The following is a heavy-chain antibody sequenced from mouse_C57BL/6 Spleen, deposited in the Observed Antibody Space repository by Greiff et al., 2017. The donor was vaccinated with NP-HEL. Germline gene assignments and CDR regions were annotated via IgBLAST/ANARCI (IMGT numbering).Heavy chain of an antibody. Sequence: EVKLMESEGGLVQPGSSMKLSCTASGFTFSDYYMAWVRQVPEKGLEWVANINYDGSSTYYLDSLKSRFIISRDNAKNILYLQMSSLKSEDTATYYCARGEYSNWYFDVWGTGTTVTVSS. CDR1: GFTFSDYY. CDR3: ARGEYSNWYFDV. CDR2: INYDGSST. D-gene: IGHD2-5*01. J-gene: IGHJ1*03. V-gene: IGHV5-16*01.